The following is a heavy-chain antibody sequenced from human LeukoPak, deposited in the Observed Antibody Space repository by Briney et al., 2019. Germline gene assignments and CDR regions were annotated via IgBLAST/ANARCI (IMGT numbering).Heavy chain of an antibody. CDR1: GGSISSGGYY. V-gene: IGHV4-31*03. D-gene: IGHD4-17*01. CDR3: ARARDYGDYLRYFDY. J-gene: IGHJ4*02. Sequence: SQTLSLTCTVSGGSISSGGYYWSWIRQHPGKGLEWIGYIYYSGSTYYNPSLKSRVTISVDTSKNQFSLKLSSLTAADRAVYYCARARDYGDYLRYFDYWGQGTLVTVSS. CDR2: IYYSGST.